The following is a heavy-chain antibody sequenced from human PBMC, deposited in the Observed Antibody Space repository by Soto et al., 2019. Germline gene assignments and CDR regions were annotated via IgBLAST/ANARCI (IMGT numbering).Heavy chain of an antibody. D-gene: IGHD1-7*01. Sequence: PGGSLRLSCAASGFTFSSYAMSWVRQAPGKGLEWVSAISGSGGSTYYADSVKGRFTISRDNSKNTLYLQMNSLRAEDTAVYYCAKSQWKRLELRSFDYWGQGPLVTVSS. CDR3: AKSQWKRLELRSFDY. CDR1: GFTFSSYA. CDR2: ISGSGGST. J-gene: IGHJ4*02. V-gene: IGHV3-23*01.